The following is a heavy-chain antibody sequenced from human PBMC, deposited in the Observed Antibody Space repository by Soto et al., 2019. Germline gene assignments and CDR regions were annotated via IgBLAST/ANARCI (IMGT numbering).Heavy chain of an antibody. J-gene: IGHJ4*02. D-gene: IGHD2-8*01. CDR2: ISGTGTTT. V-gene: IGHV3-23*01. CDR3: VKAVYLLDFDY. CDR1: GFTFSGYA. Sequence: GGSLSLSCSASGFTFSGYAMTWVRQAPGKGLEWVSTISGTGTTTYYADSVKGRFTISRDNSKNTLYLQMNSLRTEDTAVYYCVKAVYLLDFDYWGQGTLVTVYS.